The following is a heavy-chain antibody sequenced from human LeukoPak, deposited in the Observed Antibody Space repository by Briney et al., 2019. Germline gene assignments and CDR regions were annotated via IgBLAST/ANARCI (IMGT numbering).Heavy chain of an antibody. J-gene: IGHJ3*01. CDR2: INQDGSDM. V-gene: IGHV3-7*03. CDR3: ARDFPGIGRGTFDF. CDR1: GFTFNNYA. D-gene: IGHD3-10*01. Sequence: GGSLRLSCAASGFTFNNYAMNWVRQAPGKGLEWVAKINQDGSDMYYVDSVKGRFFVSRDNARNLVYLQMNSLRVDDTAVYYCARDFPGIGRGTFDFWGQGTIIIVSS.